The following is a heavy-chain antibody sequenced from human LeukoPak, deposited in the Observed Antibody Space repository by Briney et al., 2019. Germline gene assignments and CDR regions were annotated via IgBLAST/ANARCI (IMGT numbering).Heavy chain of an antibody. J-gene: IGHJ4*02. CDR3: TRRSGSLHFDY. CDR1: GFTFGDYA. V-gene: IGHV3-49*04. D-gene: IGHD3-10*01. Sequence: SGRSLRLSCTASGFTFGDYAMSWVRQAPGKGLEWVGFIRSKAYGGTTEYAASVKGRFTISRDDSKSIAYLQMNSLKTEDTAVYYCTRRSGSLHFDYWGQAILVTVSS. CDR2: IRSKAYGGTT.